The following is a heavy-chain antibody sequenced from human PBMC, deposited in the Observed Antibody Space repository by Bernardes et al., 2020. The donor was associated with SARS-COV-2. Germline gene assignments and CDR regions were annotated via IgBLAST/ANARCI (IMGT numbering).Heavy chain of an antibody. CDR1: GFTFSSYG. CDR3: ARDRVVGQQLDEFDP. CDR2: RWYDGSNK. V-gene: IGHV3-33*01. Sequence: GGSLRLSCAASGFTFSSYGMRWVRQAPGKGLEGVAVRWYDGSNKYYADSVKGRFTISRDNSKNTLYLQMNSLRAEDTAVYYCARDRVVGQQLDEFDPWGQGTLVPVSS. J-gene: IGHJ5*02. D-gene: IGHD6-13*01.